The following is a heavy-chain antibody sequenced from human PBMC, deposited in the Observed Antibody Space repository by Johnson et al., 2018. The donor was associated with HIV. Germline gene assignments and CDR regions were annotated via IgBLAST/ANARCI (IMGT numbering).Heavy chain of an antibody. D-gene: IGHD6-6*01. Sequence: VQLVESGGGLVKPGGSLRVSCAASVFTFSNAWMSWVRQAPGKGLEWVSRIKSKTDGGTTDYAAPVKGRFSISRDDSKNTRYLQMNSLKTEDTAVYYCTTTSSSGYTNSYAFDVWGQGTMVTVSS. J-gene: IGHJ3*01. V-gene: IGHV3-15*01. CDR2: IKSKTDGGTT. CDR3: TTTSSSGYTNSYAFDV. CDR1: VFTFSNAW.